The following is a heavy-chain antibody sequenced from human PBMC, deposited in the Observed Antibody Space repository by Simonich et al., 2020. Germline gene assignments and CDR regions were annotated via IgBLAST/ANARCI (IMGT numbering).Heavy chain of an antibody. CDR1: GFTFSSYA. Sequence: QVQLVESGGGVVQPGRSLRLSCAASGFTFSSYAMHWVRQAPRKVLEWVAVISYDGSNKYYANSVKGRFTISRDNSKNTLYLQMNSLRAEDTAVYYCARDHLDSGSYYFDYWGQGTLVTVSS. J-gene: IGHJ4*02. CDR3: ARDHLDSGSYYFDY. V-gene: IGHV3-30*07. CDR2: ISYDGSNK. D-gene: IGHD1-26*01.